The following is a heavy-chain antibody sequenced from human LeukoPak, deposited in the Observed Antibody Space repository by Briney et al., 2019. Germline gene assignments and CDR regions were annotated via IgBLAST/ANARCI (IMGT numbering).Heavy chain of an antibody. CDR2: IYSGGST. CDR1: GFTVSSNY. D-gene: IGHD6-19*01. J-gene: IGHJ3*02. Sequence: GGSLRLSCAASGFTVSSNYMSWVRQAPGKGLEWVSVIYSGGSTYYADSVKGRFTISRDNSKNTLYLQMNSLRAEDTAVYYCARHDATLYSSGWYVGTSAFDIWGQGTMVTVSS. CDR3: ARHDATLYSSGWYVGTSAFDI. V-gene: IGHV3-66*04.